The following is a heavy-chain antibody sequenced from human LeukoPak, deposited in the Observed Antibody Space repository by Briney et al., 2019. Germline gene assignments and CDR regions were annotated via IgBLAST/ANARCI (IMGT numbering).Heavy chain of an antibody. D-gene: IGHD2-2*01. CDR1: GYTFTAYY. CDR3: TRGYQHGFDP. J-gene: IGHJ5*02. Sequence: ASVKVSCKASGYTFTAYYIEWVRQAPGQGLEWMGWINPTSGGTNYAQKFQGRVTMTRDTSISTAPMELSRLTSDDTAVYYCTRGYQHGFDPWGQGTLVTVSS. V-gene: IGHV1-2*02. CDR2: INPTSGGT.